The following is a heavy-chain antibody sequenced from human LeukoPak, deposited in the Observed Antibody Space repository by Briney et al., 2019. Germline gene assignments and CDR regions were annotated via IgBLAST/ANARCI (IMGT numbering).Heavy chain of an antibody. CDR3: ARVADEFGDYGFDS. Sequence: PSETLSLTCAVSGGPISSATYYWIWIRQPPGKGLEWVGHIYNRGRTYYNPSLKRRLTMSLDTSRNQFSLRLSSVTAADTAVSHCARVADEFGDYGFDSWGQGTLVTVSS. V-gene: IGHV4-30-4*01. CDR1: GGPISSATYY. D-gene: IGHD4-17*01. CDR2: IYNRGRT. J-gene: IGHJ4*02.